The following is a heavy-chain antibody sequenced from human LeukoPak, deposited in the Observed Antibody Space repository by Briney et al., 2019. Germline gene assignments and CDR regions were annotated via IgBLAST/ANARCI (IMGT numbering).Heavy chain of an antibody. J-gene: IGHJ4*02. CDR2: INHSGST. Sequence: SETLSLTCTVSGGSISSYYWSWIRQPPGKGLEWIGEINHSGSTNYNPSLKSRVTISVDTSKNQFSLKLSSVTAADTAVYYCARGGYSYGYSGIRFDYWGQGTLVTVSS. D-gene: IGHD5-18*01. CDR3: ARGGYSYGYSGIRFDY. V-gene: IGHV4-34*01. CDR1: GGSISSYY.